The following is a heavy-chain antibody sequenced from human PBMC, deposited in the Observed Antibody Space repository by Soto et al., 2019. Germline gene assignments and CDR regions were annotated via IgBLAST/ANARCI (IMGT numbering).Heavy chain of an antibody. Sequence: QVQLQESGPGLVKPSQTLSLICTVSGGSSSSGAYYWSWIRQHPGKGLEWIGTIFHSGTTYYNPSLKSRLTISVDTSNNQFSLRLSSVTAADTAVYYCARLFEVVTATGGFDMWGQGTMVTVSS. CDR3: ARLFEVVTATGGFDM. D-gene: IGHD2-21*02. CDR2: IFHSGTT. V-gene: IGHV4-31*03. J-gene: IGHJ3*02. CDR1: GGSSSSGAYY.